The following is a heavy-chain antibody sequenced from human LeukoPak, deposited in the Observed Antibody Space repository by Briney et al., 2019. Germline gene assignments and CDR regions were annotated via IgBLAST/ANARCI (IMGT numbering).Heavy chain of an antibody. CDR1: GFTFSTYW. D-gene: IGHD6-19*01. CDR3: ARVGAVAGTSYFDQ. CDR2: IKQDGSEK. J-gene: IGHJ4*02. Sequence: GGSLRLSCAASGFTFSTYWMSWVRQAPGKGLEWVANIKQDGSEKYCVGSLKGRFTIFRDNAESSLYLQMNSLRAEDTAVYYCARVGAVAGTSYFDQWGQGTLVTVSS. V-gene: IGHV3-7*01.